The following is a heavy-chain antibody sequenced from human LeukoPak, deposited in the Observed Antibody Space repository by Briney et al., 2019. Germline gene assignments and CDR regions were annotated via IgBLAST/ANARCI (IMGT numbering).Heavy chain of an antibody. Sequence: GGSLRLSCAASGFTFSSYAMHWVRQAPGKGLEYVSAISSNGGSTYYANSVKGRFTISRDNSKNTLYLQMGSLRAEDMAVYYCARGPYYYGSGSYSHPPYFDYWGQGTLVTVSS. D-gene: IGHD3-10*01. V-gene: IGHV3-64*01. CDR2: ISSNGGST. CDR3: ARGPYYYGSGSYSHPPYFDY. J-gene: IGHJ4*02. CDR1: GFTFSSYA.